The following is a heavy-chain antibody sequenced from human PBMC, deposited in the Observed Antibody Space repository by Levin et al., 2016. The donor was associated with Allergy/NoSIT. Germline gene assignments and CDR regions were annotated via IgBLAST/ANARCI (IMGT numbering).Heavy chain of an antibody. V-gene: IGHV5-51*01. Sequence: GESLKISCKASGYSFSSYWIGWVRQLPGKGPEWMGTIYPDDSDTRYSPSFRGHVTISADKSNNTAYLHWGSLKTSDTAIYYCARHQTRYTAYSHGNHWGQGTPVTVSS. J-gene: IGHJ4*02. CDR3: ARHQTRYTAYSHGNH. D-gene: IGHD5-12*01. CDR2: IYPDDSDT. CDR1: GYSFSSYW.